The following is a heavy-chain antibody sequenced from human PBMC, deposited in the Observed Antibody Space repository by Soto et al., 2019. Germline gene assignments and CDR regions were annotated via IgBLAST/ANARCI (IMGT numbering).Heavy chain of an antibody. J-gene: IGHJ4*02. CDR3: ARVVVRIQLDY. CDR2: ISAYNGNT. CDR1: GYTFSSYG. D-gene: IGHD5-18*01. V-gene: IGHV1-18*01. Sequence: GASVKVSCKGSGYTFSSYGISWVRQAPGQGLEWMGWISAYNGNTNYAQKLQGRVTMTTDTSTSTAYMELRSLRSDDTAVYYCARVVVRIQLDYWGQGTLVTVSS.